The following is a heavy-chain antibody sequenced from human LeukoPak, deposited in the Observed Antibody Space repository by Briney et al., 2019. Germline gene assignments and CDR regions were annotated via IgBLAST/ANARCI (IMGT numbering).Heavy chain of an antibody. CDR2: IYPGDSDT. V-gene: IGHV5-51*03. D-gene: IGHD6-19*01. CDR1: GYSFTSYW. Sequence: PGESLKISCKGSGYSFTSYWIGWVRQMLGKGLEWMGIIYPGDSDTRYSPSFQGQVTVSADKSISTAYLQWSSLKASDTAMYYCARLGGWQYYYYYMDVWGKGTTVTVSS. CDR3: ARLGGWQYYYYYMDV. J-gene: IGHJ6*03.